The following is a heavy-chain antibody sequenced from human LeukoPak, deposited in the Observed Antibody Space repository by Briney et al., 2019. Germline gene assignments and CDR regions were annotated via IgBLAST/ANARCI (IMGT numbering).Heavy chain of an antibody. CDR3: ARAGYCSGGSCYGGGNY. V-gene: IGHV3-48*04. CDR1: GFTFSSYS. CDR2: ISSSGSTI. D-gene: IGHD2-15*01. J-gene: IGHJ4*02. Sequence: PGGSLRLSCAASGFTFSSYSMNWVRQAPGKGLEWVSYISSSGSTIYYADSVKGRFTISRDNAKNSLYLQMNSLRAEDTAVYYCARAGYCSGGSCYGGGNYWGQGTLVTVSS.